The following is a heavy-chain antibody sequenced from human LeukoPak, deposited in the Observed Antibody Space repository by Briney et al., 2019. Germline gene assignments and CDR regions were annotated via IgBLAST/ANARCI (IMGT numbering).Heavy chain of an antibody. V-gene: IGHV3-48*04. D-gene: IGHD5-18*01. Sequence: GGSLRLSCAASGFTFSSYSMNWVRQAPGKGLEWVSYISSSGSTIYYADSVKGRFTISRDNAKNSLSLQMNSLRAEDTAVYYCARVNSGYRYGTPRTGFYQYYYMDVWGKGTTVTVSS. J-gene: IGHJ6*03. CDR1: GFTFSSYS. CDR2: ISSSGSTI. CDR3: ARVNSGYRYGTPRTGFYQYYYMDV.